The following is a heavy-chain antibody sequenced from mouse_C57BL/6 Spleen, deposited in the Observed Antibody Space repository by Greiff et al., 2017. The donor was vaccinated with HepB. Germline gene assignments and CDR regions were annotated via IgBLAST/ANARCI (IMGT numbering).Heavy chain of an antibody. V-gene: IGHV1-59*01. CDR1: GYTFTSYW. CDR3: ARGTAQATRLYFDY. J-gene: IGHJ2*01. D-gene: IGHD3-1*01. CDR2: IDPSDSYT. Sequence: QVQLQQPGAELVRPGTSVKLSCKASGYTFTSYWMHWVKQRPGQGLEWIGVIDPSDSYTNYNQKFKGKATLTVNTSSSTAYMKLSSLTSEDSAVYSWARGTAQATRLYFDYWGQGTTLTVSS.